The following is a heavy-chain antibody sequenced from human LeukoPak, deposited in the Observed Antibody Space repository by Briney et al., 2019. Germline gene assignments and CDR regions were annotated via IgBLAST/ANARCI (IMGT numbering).Heavy chain of an antibody. V-gene: IGHV4-38-2*01. CDR2: IYYSGST. CDR1: GYSISSGYY. J-gene: IGHJ4*02. CDR3: ARRGGDYSVDY. D-gene: IGHD4-17*01. Sequence: SETLSLTCAVSGYSISSGYYWGWIRQPPRKGLEWIGSIYYSGSTYYNPSLKSRVTISVDTSKNQFSLKVSSVTAAATAVYYCARRGGDYSVDYWGQGTLVTVSS.